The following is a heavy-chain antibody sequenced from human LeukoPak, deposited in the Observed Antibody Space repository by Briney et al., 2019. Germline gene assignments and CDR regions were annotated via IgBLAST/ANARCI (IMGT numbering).Heavy chain of an antibody. CDR3: VRTARLGDL. CDR1: GFTFSDYY. D-gene: IGHD3-10*01. J-gene: IGHJ5*02. CDR2: ISGSGADI. Sequence: GGSLRLSCVTSGFTFSDYYMSWVRQAPGKGLEWLSYISGSGADINYADSVKGRFAVSRDNARNSLFLQMNSLRGEDMAVYYCVRTARLGDLWGQGTLVTVSS. V-gene: IGHV3-11*04.